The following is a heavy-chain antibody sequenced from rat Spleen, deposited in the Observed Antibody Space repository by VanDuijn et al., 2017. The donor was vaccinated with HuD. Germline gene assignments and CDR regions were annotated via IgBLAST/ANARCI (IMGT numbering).Heavy chain of an antibody. J-gene: IGHJ3*01. CDR3: TRDHSDWGSYYPGGFAY. D-gene: IGHD1-12*02. CDR1: GFSLTSYH. V-gene: IGHV2-43*01. CDR2: IWTGGST. Sequence: QVRLKESGPGLVQPSQTLSVTCTVSGFSLTSYHVSWVRQPPGKGLEWMGVIWTGGSTAYNSLLKSRLSISRDTSKSQVFLKLNSLQPEDTAIYFGTRDHSDWGSYYPGGFAYWGQGTLVTVSS.